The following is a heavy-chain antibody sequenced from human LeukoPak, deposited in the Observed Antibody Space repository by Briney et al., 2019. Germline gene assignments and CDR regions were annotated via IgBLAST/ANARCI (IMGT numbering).Heavy chain of an antibody. CDR1: GFTFDDYA. CDR2: ISGDGGST. J-gene: IGHJ4*02. CDR3: AKDIGGGYCSGGSCYSGCFDY. V-gene: IGHV3-43*02. D-gene: IGHD2-15*01. Sequence: GGSLRLSCAASGFTFDDYAMHWVRQAPGKGLEWVSLISGDGGSTYYADSVKGRFTISRDNSKNSLYLQMNSLRTVDTALYYCAKDIGGGYCSGGSCYSGCFDYWGQGTLVTVSS.